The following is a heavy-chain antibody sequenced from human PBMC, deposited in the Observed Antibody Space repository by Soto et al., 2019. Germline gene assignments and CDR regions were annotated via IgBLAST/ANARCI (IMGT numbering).Heavy chain of an antibody. V-gene: IGHV2-5*02. CDR2: IYWDDDK. Sequence: SGPTLVNPTQTLTLTCTFSGFSLSTSGVGVGWIRQPPGKALEWLALIYWDDDKRYSPSLKSRLTITKDTSKNQVVLTMTNMDPVDTATYYCAHRPPFRVTGEGRDYFDYWGQGTLVTVSS. CDR1: GFSLSTSGVG. J-gene: IGHJ4*02. CDR3: AHRPPFRVTGEGRDYFDY. D-gene: IGHD7-27*01.